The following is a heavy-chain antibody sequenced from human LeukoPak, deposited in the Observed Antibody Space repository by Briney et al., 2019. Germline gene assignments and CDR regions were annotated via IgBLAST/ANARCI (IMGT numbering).Heavy chain of an antibody. CDR1: GGSFSVYY. CDR2: LDSSGST. D-gene: IGHD4-23*01. V-gene: IGHV4-34*01. J-gene: IGHJ6*03. Sequence: PSETLSLTCAVYGGSFSVYYWNWIRQPPGKGLEWIGNLDSSGSTYYNPSLKSRVTISVGTSKNRFSLNLRSVTAADTAIYFCSRSHDYGGLYFYYYMDVWGKGTTVTVSS. CDR3: SRSHDYGGLYFYYYMDV.